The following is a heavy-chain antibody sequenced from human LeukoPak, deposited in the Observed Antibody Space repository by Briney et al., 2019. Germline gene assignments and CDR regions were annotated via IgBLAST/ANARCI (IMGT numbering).Heavy chain of an antibody. D-gene: IGHD5-12*01. Sequence: GGSLRLSCAASGFTFSSYGMHWVRQAPGKGLDWVAVISNDGSKKYYADSAKGRFTISRDNSKNTLSLQVSSLRTEDTAVYYCAKGRTQSGYDLDYWGQGTLVTVSS. J-gene: IGHJ4*02. V-gene: IGHV3-30*18. CDR2: ISNDGSKK. CDR1: GFTFSSYG. CDR3: AKGRTQSGYDLDY.